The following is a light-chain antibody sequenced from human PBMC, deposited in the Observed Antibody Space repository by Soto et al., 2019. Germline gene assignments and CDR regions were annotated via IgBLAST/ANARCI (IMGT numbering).Light chain of an antibody. V-gene: IGLV2-14*01. Sequence: QSALTQPASASGSPGQSITISCTGTSSDIGRYNYVSWYQQHPGKAPKLMIYEVTNRPSGVSNRFSGSKSGNTASLTISGLQAEDEADYYCGSFTSSSTWVFGGGTKLTVL. CDR3: GSFTSSSTWV. CDR2: EVT. J-gene: IGLJ3*02. CDR1: SSDIGRYNY.